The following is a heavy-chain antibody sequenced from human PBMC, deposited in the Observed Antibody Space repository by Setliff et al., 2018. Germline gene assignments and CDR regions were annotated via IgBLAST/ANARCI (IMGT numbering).Heavy chain of an antibody. D-gene: IGHD6-6*01. CDR1: GSPFNTYD. CDR3: AMSSWPGRPNDFDL. Sequence: ASVKVSCKASGSPFNTYDINWVRQAPGQGLEWLGRIDLYNAGTTYAEKMETKVTMTVDTSSNIGYMELRSLTSDDTGIYFCAMSSWPGRPNDFDLWGHGTEVTVSP. J-gene: IGHJ3*01. CDR2: IDLYNAGT. V-gene: IGHV1-18*01.